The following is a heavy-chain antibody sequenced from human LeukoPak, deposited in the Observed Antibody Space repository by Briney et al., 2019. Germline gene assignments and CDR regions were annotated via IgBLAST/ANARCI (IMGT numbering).Heavy chain of an antibody. V-gene: IGHV3-7*03. CDR2: IKQDGSEK. CDR3: ARDYYGSGSYYPY. Sequence: GSLRLSCAVSGFTFSSYWLSWVRQAPGKGLEWVANIKQDGSEKYYVDSVKGRFTISRDNAKNSLYLQMNSLRAEDTAVYYCARDYYGSGSYYPYWGQGTLVTVSS. CDR1: GFTFSSYW. J-gene: IGHJ4*02. D-gene: IGHD3-10*01.